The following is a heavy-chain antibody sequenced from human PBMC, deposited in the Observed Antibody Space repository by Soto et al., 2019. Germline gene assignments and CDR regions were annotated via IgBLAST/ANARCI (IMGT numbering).Heavy chain of an antibody. CDR1: GGTFNSHA. CDR3: ARDKSSTWRSAMDV. J-gene: IGHJ6*02. V-gene: IGHV1-69*06. Sequence: SSVKVSCKASGGTFNSHAISWVRQAPGQGLEWMGGIIPIFSTANYAQKFQGRVTITADKSTSTAYMELSSLRSEDTAVYYCARDKSSTWRSAMDVWGQGTKGTV. CDR2: IIPIFSTA. D-gene: IGHD6-13*01.